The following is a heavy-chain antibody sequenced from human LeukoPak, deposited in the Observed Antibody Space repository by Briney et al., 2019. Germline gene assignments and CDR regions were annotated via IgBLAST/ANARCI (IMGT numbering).Heavy chain of an antibody. J-gene: IGHJ4*02. V-gene: IGHV3-48*01. CDR2: ISGRGEAI. Sequence: GGSLRLSCAASGFTFSNHNMDWVRQAPGKGLEWISYISGRGEAIFYADSVQGRFTISRDNAKNSIYLQMNGQTAEDTAVYYCARTYGSGSLDYGGQGTLVTVSS. CDR1: GFTFSNHN. CDR3: ARTYGSGSLDY. D-gene: IGHD2-15*01.